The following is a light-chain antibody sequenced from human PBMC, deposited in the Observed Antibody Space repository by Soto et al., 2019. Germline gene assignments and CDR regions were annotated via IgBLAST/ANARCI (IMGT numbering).Light chain of an antibody. Sequence: QSVLTQPPSASGTPGQRVTISCSGSNSNIGNNYVYWYQQLTGTDPKLLIHRNNQRPSGVPDRFSGSKSGTSDSLAISCLRSGDEADYYCAKWDVSMSGVAFGRGTKLTVL. CDR2: RNN. CDR3: AKWDVSMSGVA. J-gene: IGLJ2*01. V-gene: IGLV1-47*01. CDR1: NSNIGNNY.